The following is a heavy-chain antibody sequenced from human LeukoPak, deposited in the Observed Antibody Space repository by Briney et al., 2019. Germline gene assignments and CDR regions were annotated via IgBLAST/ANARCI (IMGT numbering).Heavy chain of an antibody. D-gene: IGHD3-16*01. CDR2: IKQDGSEK. CDR3: ARGGGLDV. V-gene: IGHV3-7*03. Sequence: GGSLRLSCVASGFTLSSYWTSWVRQAPGKGLEWLANIKQDGSEKYYVDSVKGRFTISRDNAKNSLYLQMSNLRAEDTAVYFCARGGGLDVWGQGATVTVSS. J-gene: IGHJ6*02. CDR1: GFTLSSYW.